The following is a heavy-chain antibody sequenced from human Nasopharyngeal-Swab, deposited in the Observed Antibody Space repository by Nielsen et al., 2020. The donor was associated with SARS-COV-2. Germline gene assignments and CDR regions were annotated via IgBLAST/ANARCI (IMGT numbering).Heavy chain of an antibody. Sequence: SQTLSLTCPVSGASISSINWWSWVRQPPGKGLGWIAEIYHSGSTNYNPSLKSRVTISADKSKNQFSLKLSSVNDADAAVYYCARATRPRYFDLWGRGTLVTVSS. CDR2: IYHSGST. CDR1: GASISSINW. J-gene: IGHJ2*01. CDR3: ARATRPRYFDL. V-gene: IGHV4-4*02.